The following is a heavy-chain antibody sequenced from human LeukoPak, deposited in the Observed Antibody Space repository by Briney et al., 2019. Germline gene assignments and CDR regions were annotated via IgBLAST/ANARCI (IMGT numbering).Heavy chain of an antibody. CDR3: AEDVLRFLEWSPPTDY. D-gene: IGHD3-3*01. J-gene: IGHJ4*02. Sequence: GGSLRLSCAASGFTFSSYGMHWVRQAPGKGLEWVANIKQDGSEKYYVDSVKGRFTISRDNAKNSLYLQMNSLRAEDTAVYYCAEDVLRFLEWSPPTDYWGQGTLVTVSS. CDR1: GFTFSSYG. V-gene: IGHV3-7*03. CDR2: IKQDGSEK.